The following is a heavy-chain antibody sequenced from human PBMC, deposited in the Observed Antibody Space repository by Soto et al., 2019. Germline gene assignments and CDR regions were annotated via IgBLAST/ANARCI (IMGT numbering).Heavy chain of an antibody. J-gene: IGHJ4*02. V-gene: IGHV3-33*01. CDR3: AREGRETYIFDY. D-gene: IGHD2-15*01. CDR1: GFTFSTHG. Sequence: GGSLRLSCEASGFTFSTHGMHWVRQAPGKGLEWVAAIWYDGSNKYYVDSVKGRVSISRDNSKNTLYLQLNSLRAEDTAVYYCAREGRETYIFDYWGQGTLVTVSS. CDR2: IWYDGSNK.